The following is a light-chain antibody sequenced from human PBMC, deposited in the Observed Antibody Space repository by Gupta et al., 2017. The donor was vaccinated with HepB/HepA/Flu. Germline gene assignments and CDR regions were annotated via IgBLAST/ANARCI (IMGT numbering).Light chain of an antibody. V-gene: IGLV3-1*01. J-gene: IGLJ2*01. CDR2: QDE. Sequence: SYELTQPPSVSVSAGQTANIICSGEKLGEKYAFWYQQKAGQSPLVVIYQDEKRPSGIPERFSGSNSGNTATLTISGTQAMDEADYYCQAWDNSHVIFGGGTRLTV. CDR1: KLGEKY. CDR3: QAWDNSHVI.